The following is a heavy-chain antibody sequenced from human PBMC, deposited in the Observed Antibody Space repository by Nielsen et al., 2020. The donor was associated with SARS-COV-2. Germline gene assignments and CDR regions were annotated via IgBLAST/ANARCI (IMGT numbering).Heavy chain of an antibody. V-gene: IGHV3-74*01. D-gene: IGHD6-13*01. CDR3: AKGYSSSWYYFDY. CDR1: GFTFSSYW. Sequence: GESLKISCAASGFTFSSYWMHWVRQAPGKGLVWVSRINSDGSSTSYADSVKGRFTISRDNAKNTLYLQMNSLRAEDTAVYYCAKGYSSSWYYFDYWGQGTLVTVSS. J-gene: IGHJ4*02. CDR2: INSDGSST.